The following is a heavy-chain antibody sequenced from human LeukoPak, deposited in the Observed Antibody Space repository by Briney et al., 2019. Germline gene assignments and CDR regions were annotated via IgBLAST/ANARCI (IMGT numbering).Heavy chain of an antibody. Sequence: SETLSLTCTVSGGSISSGGYYWSWIRQHPGKGLEWIGYIYYSGSTYYNPSLKSRVTISVDTSKNQFSLKLSSVTAAGTAVYYCAREGGGYDSDYYYGMDVWGQGTTVTVSS. CDR2: IYYSGST. CDR3: AREGGGYDSDYYYGMDV. CDR1: GGSISSGGYY. J-gene: IGHJ6*02. D-gene: IGHD5-12*01. V-gene: IGHV4-31*03.